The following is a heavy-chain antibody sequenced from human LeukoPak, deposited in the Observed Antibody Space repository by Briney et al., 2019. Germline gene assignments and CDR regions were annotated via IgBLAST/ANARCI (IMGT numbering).Heavy chain of an antibody. CDR2: IYHSGST. CDR3: ARRDYGSGSYYPSDDY. Sequence: SETLSLTCAVSGYSISSGYYWGWIRQPPGKGLEWIGSIYHSGSTYYNPFLKSRVTISVDTSKNQFSLKLSSVTAADTAVYYCARRDYGSGSYYPSDDYWGQGTLVTVSS. J-gene: IGHJ4*02. V-gene: IGHV4-38-2*01. D-gene: IGHD3-10*01. CDR1: GYSISSGYY.